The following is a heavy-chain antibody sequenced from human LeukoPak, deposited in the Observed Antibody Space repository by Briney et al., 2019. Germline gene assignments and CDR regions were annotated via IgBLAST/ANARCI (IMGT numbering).Heavy chain of an antibody. CDR3: AKGDIYLVGAIPYYFDY. Sequence: QPGRSLRLSCAASGFTFSNYGMHWVRQAPGKGLEWVAVISYDGSNKYYADSVKGRFTISRDNSKNTLYLQMNSLRAEDTAVYYCAKGDIYLVGAIPYYFDYWGQGTLVTVSS. V-gene: IGHV3-30*18. CDR2: ISYDGSNK. J-gene: IGHJ4*02. D-gene: IGHD1-26*01. CDR1: GFTFSNYG.